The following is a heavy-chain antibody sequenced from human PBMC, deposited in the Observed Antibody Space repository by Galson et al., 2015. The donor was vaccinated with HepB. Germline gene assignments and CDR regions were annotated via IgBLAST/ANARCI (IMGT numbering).Heavy chain of an antibody. CDR1: GGSLSDFY. V-gene: IGHV4-34*01. CDR3: ARVGVSKFGGALVVPYYFDC. J-gene: IGHJ4*02. D-gene: IGHD3-16*02. CDR2: IKHTGTT. Sequence: ETLSLTCAVYGGSLSDFYWTWIRPPPGKGLEWIGEIKHTGTTNYQPSLKSRVTISVDTSKNEFSLRLSSLTAADTAVYYCARVGVSKFGGALVVPYYFDCWGQGTLVTVSS.